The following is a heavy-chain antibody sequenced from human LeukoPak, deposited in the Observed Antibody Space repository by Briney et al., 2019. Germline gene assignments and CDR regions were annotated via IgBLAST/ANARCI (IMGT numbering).Heavy chain of an antibody. CDR3: AGHYYDSSGYYRFDY. V-gene: IGHV4-4*02. J-gene: IGHJ4*02. CDR2: IYHSGST. Sequence: SGTLSLTCAVSGGSISSSNWWSWVRQPPGKGLEWIGEIYHSGSTNYNPSLKSRVTISVHKSKNQFSLKLSSVTAADTAVYYCAGHYYDSSGYYRFDYWGQGTLVTVSS. D-gene: IGHD3-22*01. CDR1: GGSISSSNW.